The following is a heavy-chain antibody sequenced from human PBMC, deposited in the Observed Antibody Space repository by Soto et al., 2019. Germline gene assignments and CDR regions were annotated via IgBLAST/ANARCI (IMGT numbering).Heavy chain of an antibody. J-gene: IGHJ6*02. CDR3: ARVLWPRYNWNYRLKIFSRYYDMDV. D-gene: IGHD1-7*01. CDR2: ISSSSSTI. V-gene: IGHV3-48*02. CDR1: GFTFSSYS. Sequence: GGSLRLSCAASGFTFSSYSMNWVRQAPGKGLEWVSYISSSSSTIYYADSVKGRFTISRDNAQNSLYLQMNSLRDEDTAVYYCARVLWPRYNWNYRLKIFSRYYDMDVWGQGTTVTVSS.